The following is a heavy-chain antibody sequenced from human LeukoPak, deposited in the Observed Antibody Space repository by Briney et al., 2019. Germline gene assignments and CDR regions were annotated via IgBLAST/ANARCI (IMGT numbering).Heavy chain of an antibody. CDR2: INHSGST. Sequence: SETLSLTCAVYGGSFSGYYWSWIRQPPGKGLEWIGEINHSGSTNYNPSLKSRVTISVDTSKNQFSLKLSSVTAAGTAVYYCAVMTTVTTGADYWGQGTLVTVSS. CDR1: GGSFSGYY. V-gene: IGHV4-34*01. CDR3: AVMTTVTTGADY. D-gene: IGHD4-17*01. J-gene: IGHJ4*02.